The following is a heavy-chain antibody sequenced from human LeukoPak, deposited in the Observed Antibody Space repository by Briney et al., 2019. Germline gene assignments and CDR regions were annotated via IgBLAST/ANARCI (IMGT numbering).Heavy chain of an antibody. V-gene: IGHV4-34*01. CDR1: GGSFSGYY. Sequence: SETLSLTCAVYGGSFSGYYWSWIRQPPGKGLEWIGEINHSGSTNYNPSLKSRVTISVDTSKNQFSLKLSSVTAADTAVYYCAMNSYGDPVFDYWGQGTLVTVSS. D-gene: IGHD4-17*01. CDR2: INHSGST. J-gene: IGHJ4*02. CDR3: AMNSYGDPVFDY.